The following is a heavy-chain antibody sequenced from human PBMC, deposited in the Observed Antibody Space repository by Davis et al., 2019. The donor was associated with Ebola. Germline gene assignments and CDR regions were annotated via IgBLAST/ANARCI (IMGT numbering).Heavy chain of an antibody. D-gene: IGHD2-21*01. Sequence: ASVKVSCKASGYTFTDFYIHWVRQAPGQALEWLGWINPNTGGSSYAQKFQGRVTMTRDTSINTAYLDLSRLRSDDTAIYYCARGYCGGDCSRGDFDYWGQGTLVTVSS. J-gene: IGHJ4*02. V-gene: IGHV1-2*02. CDR2: INPNTGGS. CDR1: GYTFTDFY. CDR3: ARGYCGGDCSRGDFDY.